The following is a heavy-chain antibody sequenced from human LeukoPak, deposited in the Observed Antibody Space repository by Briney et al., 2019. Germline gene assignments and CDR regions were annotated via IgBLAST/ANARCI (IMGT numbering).Heavy chain of an antibody. CDR3: AKVPDYYGSGRYH. J-gene: IGHJ4*02. CDR2: ISTSGNTI. Sequence: PGGSLRLSCAASGFTFSSYWMHWLRQAPGKGLEWVSYISTSGNTIYYADSVKGRFTISRDNAKNSLYLQMNSLRAEDTAVYYCAKVPDYYGSGRYHWGQGTLVTVSS. CDR1: GFTFSSYW. D-gene: IGHD3-10*01. V-gene: IGHV3-48*03.